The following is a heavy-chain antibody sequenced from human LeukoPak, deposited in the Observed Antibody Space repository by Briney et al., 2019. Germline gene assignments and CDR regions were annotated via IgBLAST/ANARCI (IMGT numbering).Heavy chain of an antibody. CDR3: ARVLTYYYDSSGQNPDAFDI. Sequence: SETLSLTCTVSGGSISSKYWSWIRQPPGKGLEWIGYIYHSGRTNYNPSLKSRVTISVDTSKNQFSLKLSSVTAADTAVYYCARVLTYYYDSSGQNPDAFDIWGQGTMVTVSS. D-gene: IGHD3-22*01. CDR1: GGSISSKY. CDR2: IYHSGRT. V-gene: IGHV4-59*12. J-gene: IGHJ3*02.